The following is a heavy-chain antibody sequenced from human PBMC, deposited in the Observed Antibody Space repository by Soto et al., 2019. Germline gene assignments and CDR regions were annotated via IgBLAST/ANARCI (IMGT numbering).Heavy chain of an antibody. D-gene: IGHD1-26*01. CDR2: ISGSGGST. CDR3: AKVEWYSGSYYSNYYFDY. V-gene: IGHV3-23*01. J-gene: IGHJ4*02. CDR1: GFTFSSYA. Sequence: GGSLRLSCAASGFTFSSYAMSWVRQAPGKGLEWVSAISGSGGSTYYADSVKGRFTISRDNSKNTLYLQMNSLRAEDTAVYYCAKVEWYSGSYYSNYYFDYWGQGTLVTVSS.